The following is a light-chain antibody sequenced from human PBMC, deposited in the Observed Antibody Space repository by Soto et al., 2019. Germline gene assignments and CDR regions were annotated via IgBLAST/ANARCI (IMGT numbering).Light chain of an antibody. CDR1: QHIRND. J-gene: IGKJ1*01. V-gene: IGKV1-6*01. CDR2: SSS. CDR3: LQDYAFPWT. Sequence: AIRMTQAPSSLSASVGDRVTITCRASQHIRNDLGWYQQKPGRAPKLLIYSSSTLQSGVPSRFNGSGSGTDFTLSISSLQREDFATYYCLQDYAFPWTFGQGTNVEVK.